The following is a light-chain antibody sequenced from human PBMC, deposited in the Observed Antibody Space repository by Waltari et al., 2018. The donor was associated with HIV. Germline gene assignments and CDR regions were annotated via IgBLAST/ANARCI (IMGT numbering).Light chain of an antibody. J-gene: IGKJ1*01. Sequence: DIQMAQSPSNLSASVGDRVPITCRASQTVNTWLAWYQQKPGGAPQLLIYKASILENGVPSRFSGSGSGTDFTLTISRLQPDDVGFYYCQQYSSFWTFGQGTKVQVK. CDR3: QQYSSFWT. CDR2: KAS. V-gene: IGKV1-5*03. CDR1: QTVNTW.